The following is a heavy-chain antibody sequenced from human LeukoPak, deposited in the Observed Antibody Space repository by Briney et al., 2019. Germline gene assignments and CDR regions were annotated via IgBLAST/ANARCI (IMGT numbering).Heavy chain of an antibody. D-gene: IGHD2-2*01. V-gene: IGHV4-30-4*01. CDR2: IYYIGPT. J-gene: IGHJ4*02. CDR3: AREATSEAAAVGLFYY. Sequence: WIXYIYYIGPTYYNPSLKRRVPISVDPSKNQFSLKLSSVPASDTAVYYCAREATSEAAAVGLFYYWGQGTLVTVSS.